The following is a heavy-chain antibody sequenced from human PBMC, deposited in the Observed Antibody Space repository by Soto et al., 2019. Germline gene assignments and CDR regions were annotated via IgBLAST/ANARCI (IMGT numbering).Heavy chain of an antibody. Sequence: PSETLSLTCAVSGGSISSSNWWSWVRQPPGKGLEWIGEIYHSGSTNYNPSLKSRVTISVDKSKNQFSLKLSSVTAADTAMYYCARQYCGGDCYSDYWGQGTLVTVSS. J-gene: IGHJ4*02. V-gene: IGHV4-4*02. CDR1: GGSISSSNW. D-gene: IGHD2-21*02. CDR3: ARQYCGGDCYSDY. CDR2: IYHSGST.